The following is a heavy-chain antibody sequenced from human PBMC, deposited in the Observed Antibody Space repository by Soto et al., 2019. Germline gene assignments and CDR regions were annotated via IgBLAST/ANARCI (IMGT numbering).Heavy chain of an antibody. V-gene: IGHV3-21*01. CDR1: GFTFSSYS. D-gene: IGHD1-26*01. CDR3: ARGRESYPSYFDY. Sequence: EVQLVESGGGLVKPGGSLRLSCAASGFTFSSYSMNWVRQAPGKGPEWVSSISSSSSYIYYADSVKGRFTISRDNAKNSLYLQMNSLRVEDTAVYYCARGRESYPSYFDYWGQGPLVTVSS. J-gene: IGHJ4*02. CDR2: ISSSSSYI.